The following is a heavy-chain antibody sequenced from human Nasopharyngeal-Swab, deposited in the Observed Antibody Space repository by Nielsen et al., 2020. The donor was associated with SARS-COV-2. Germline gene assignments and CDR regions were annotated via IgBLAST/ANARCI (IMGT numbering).Heavy chain of an antibody. CDR3: ARAGRVGDAYTGLDV. V-gene: IGHV4-34*01. J-gene: IGHJ6*02. CDR1: GGSFNGFY. D-gene: IGHD5-24*01. CDR2: INNERT. Sequence: GSLRLSCSVSGGSFNGFYWNWIRQPPGKGLEWIGEINNERTNYNPSLKSRVTMSVDTSTNQVSLKLNSLTATDTAVYYCARAGRVGDAYTGLDVWGQGTTVTVSS.